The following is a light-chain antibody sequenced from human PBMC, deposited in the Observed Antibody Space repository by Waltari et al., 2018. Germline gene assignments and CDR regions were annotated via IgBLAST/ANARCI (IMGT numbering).Light chain of an antibody. Sequence: DIQMTQSPASLSESIGDRVIITCRASQTISTYLNWYQQKMGQAPKLLISAASTLHNGVPPRFSGSGSGTDFTLTISSVQPEDFGDYFCQQSFYVPISFGQGTRLDIK. J-gene: IGKJ5*01. CDR1: QTISTY. CDR3: QQSFYVPIS. CDR2: AAS. V-gene: IGKV1-39*01.